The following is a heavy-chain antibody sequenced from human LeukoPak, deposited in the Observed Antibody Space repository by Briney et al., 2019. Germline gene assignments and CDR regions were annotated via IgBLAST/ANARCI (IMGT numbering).Heavy chain of an antibody. CDR3: GRGGLGSSGYYLAD. D-gene: IGHD3-22*01. CDR1: GFTFSSYA. V-gene: IGHV3-23*01. Sequence: GGSLRLSCAASGFTFSSYAMSWVRQAPGKGLEWVSVISGSGGSTYYEDSVKGRFTISRDNSQNTLYLEINGLRAEDTAMYFCGRGGLGSSGYYLADWGQGTPVTVSS. J-gene: IGHJ4*02. CDR2: ISGSGGST.